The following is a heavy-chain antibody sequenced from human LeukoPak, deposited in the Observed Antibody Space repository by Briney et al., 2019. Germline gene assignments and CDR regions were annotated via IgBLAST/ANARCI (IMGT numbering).Heavy chain of an antibody. CDR2: INPNSGGT. J-gene: IGHJ5*02. Sequence: ASVKVSCKASGYTFTGYYMHWVRQAPGQGLEWMGWINPNSGGTNYAQKFQGRVTMTRDTSISTAYMELSRLRSDDTAVYYCARHGLRLLNWFVPWARERWSPSPQ. CDR3: ARHGLRLLNWFVP. V-gene: IGHV1-2*02. D-gene: IGHD5-12*01. CDR1: GYTFTGYY.